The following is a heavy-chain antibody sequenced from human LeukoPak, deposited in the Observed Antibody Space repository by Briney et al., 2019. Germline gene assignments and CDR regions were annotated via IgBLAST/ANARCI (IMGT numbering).Heavy chain of an antibody. Sequence: SESLSLTCGVYGGSFSGYHWSWIRLPPGKGLEWIGEINHSGSTNYSPSLKSRVTVSVDTSKNQFSLKLSSVTAADTAVYYCARVRGVMVGNYFDYWGQGALVTVSS. V-gene: IGHV4-34*01. CDR3: ARVRGVMVGNYFDY. D-gene: IGHD3-10*01. CDR1: GGSFSGYH. J-gene: IGHJ4*02. CDR2: INHSGST.